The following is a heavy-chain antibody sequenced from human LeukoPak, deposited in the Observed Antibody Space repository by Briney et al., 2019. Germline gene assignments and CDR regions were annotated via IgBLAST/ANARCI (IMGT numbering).Heavy chain of an antibody. V-gene: IGHV5-51*01. Sequence: GESLKISCKGSGYSFTSYWIGWVRQMPGKGLEWMGIIYPGDTDTRYSPSFQGQVTISADKSISTAYLQWSSLKASDTAMYYCARLSGYSSSWYYFDYWGQGTLVTVSS. CDR2: IYPGDTDT. D-gene: IGHD6-13*01. CDR1: GYSFTSYW. J-gene: IGHJ4*02. CDR3: ARLSGYSSSWYYFDY.